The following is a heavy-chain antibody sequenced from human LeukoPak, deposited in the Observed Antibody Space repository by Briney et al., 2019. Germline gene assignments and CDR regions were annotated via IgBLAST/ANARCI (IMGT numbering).Heavy chain of an antibody. J-gene: IGHJ1*01. CDR3: AKEAQGSAREYFQH. CDR1: GFTFSTST. Sequence: GGSLRLSCAASGFTFSTSTMHWVRQAPGKGLEWVAVISNDGSNQDYADSVKGRFTISRDNSKNTLYLQMNSLRAEDTAVYYCAKEAQGSAREYFQHWGQGTLVTVSS. CDR2: ISNDGSNQ. D-gene: IGHD1-26*01. V-gene: IGHV3-30-3*01.